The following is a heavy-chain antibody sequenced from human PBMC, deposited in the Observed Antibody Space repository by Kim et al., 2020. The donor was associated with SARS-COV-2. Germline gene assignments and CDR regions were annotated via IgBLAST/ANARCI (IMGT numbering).Heavy chain of an antibody. Sequence: SETLSLTCTVSGGSIYSSNYYWGWIRQPPGKGLDWIGSIYYTGNTYYNPSLKSRVTISVDTSKNQFFLKLSSVTAADTAVYYCAGMAYYYDSSGHWAAVGIWGQGTMVTVSA. CDR3: AGMAYYYDSSGHWAAVGI. D-gene: IGHD3-22*01. CDR2: IYYTGNT. CDR1: GGSIYSSNYY. J-gene: IGHJ3*02. V-gene: IGHV4-39*01.